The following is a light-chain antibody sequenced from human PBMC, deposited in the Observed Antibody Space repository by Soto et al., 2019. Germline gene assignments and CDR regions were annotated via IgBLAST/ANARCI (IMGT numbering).Light chain of an antibody. CDR1: QDIRND. Sequence: DIQMTQSPSSLSASVGDRVTITCRASQDIRNDLDWYQQKPGKAPKRLIYAASSLQNGAPSRFSGSGSGTESTLTISSLQPEDFATYYCLQRDTYSVGGGTKVEIK. CDR2: AAS. V-gene: IGKV1-17*01. J-gene: IGKJ4*01. CDR3: LQRDTYS.